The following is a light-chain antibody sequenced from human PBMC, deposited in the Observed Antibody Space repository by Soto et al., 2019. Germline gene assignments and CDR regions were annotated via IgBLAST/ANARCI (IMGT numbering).Light chain of an antibody. Sequence: DIQMTQSPSSLSASVGDRVTITCRASQSISSYLNWYQQKPGKAPKLLIYAASSLQSGVPSRFSGSGSGTAFTLPISSLQPEDFATYYCQQSYSTPRTFGQGTKVEIK. V-gene: IGKV1-39*01. J-gene: IGKJ1*01. CDR2: AAS. CDR1: QSISSY. CDR3: QQSYSTPRT.